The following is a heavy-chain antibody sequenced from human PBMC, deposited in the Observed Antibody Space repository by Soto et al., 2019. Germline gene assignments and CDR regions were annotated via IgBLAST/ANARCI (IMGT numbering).Heavy chain of an antibody. CDR3: AKWDYGSGSDYNVEVHYGMDF. D-gene: IGHD3-10*01. J-gene: IGHJ6*02. CDR1: GGTFSSYT. V-gene: IGHV1-69*02. CDR2: IIPILGIA. Sequence: SVKVSCKASGGTFSSYTISWVRQAPGQGLEWMGRIIPILGIANYAQKFQGRVTITADKSTSTAYMELSSLRSEDTAVYYCAKWDYGSGSDYNVEVHYGMDFWGQGTTVTVAS.